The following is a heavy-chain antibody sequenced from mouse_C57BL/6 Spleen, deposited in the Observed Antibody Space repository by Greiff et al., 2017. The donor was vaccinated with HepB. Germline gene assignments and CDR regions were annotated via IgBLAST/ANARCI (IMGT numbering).Heavy chain of an antibody. J-gene: IGHJ2*01. D-gene: IGHD1-1*01. Sequence: QVQLQQSGAELVMPGASVKLSCKASGYTFTSYWMHWVKQRPGQGLEWIGEIDPSDSYTNYNQKFKGKSTLTVDKSSSTAYMQLSSLTSEDSAVYYCATRKKDYGSSSDYWGQGTTLTVSS. CDR1: GYTFTSYW. CDR3: ATRKKDYGSSSDY. V-gene: IGHV1-69*01. CDR2: IDPSDSYT.